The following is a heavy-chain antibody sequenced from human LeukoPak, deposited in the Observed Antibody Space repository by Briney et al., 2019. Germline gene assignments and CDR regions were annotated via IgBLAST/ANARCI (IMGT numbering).Heavy chain of an antibody. Sequence: SETLSLTCTVSGYSISSGYYWGWIRPPPGKGLEWIGSIYHSGSTYYNPSLKSRVTISVDTSKNQFSLKLSSVTAADTAVYYCARDRGPYSSSSGWDYWGQGTLVTVSS. CDR2: IYHSGST. J-gene: IGHJ4*02. V-gene: IGHV4-38-2*02. CDR1: GYSISSGYY. CDR3: ARDRGPYSSSSGWDY. D-gene: IGHD6-6*01.